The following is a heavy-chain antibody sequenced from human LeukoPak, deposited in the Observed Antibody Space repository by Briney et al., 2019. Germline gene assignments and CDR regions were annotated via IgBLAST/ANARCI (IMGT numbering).Heavy chain of an antibody. V-gene: IGHV3-48*02. CDR1: GFTFSSYS. CDR3: ARGSYGAVDY. Sequence: GGSLRLSCAASGFTFSSYSINWVRQAPGKGLEWVSYISSFSSTIYYADSVKGRFTIFRDNAKNSLYLQMNSLRDEDTAVYFCARGSYGAVDYWGQGTLVTISS. J-gene: IGHJ4*02. D-gene: IGHD4/OR15-4a*01. CDR2: ISSFSSTI.